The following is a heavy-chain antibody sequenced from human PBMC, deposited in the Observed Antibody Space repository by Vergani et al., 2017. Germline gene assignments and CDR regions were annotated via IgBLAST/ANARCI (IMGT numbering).Heavy chain of an antibody. J-gene: IGHJ4*02. D-gene: IGHD6-13*01. CDR1: GGTFSSNS. Sequence: QGQLAQSGAEVKKPGSSVKVSCKASGGTFSSNSISWVRQAPGQGLEWMGWISPNSGGTAYAQKFQGRVTMTRDTSISTAYMELSRLRSDDTAVYYCARSYSTSFFYFDYWGQGTLVTVSS. V-gene: IGHV1-2*02. CDR3: ARSYSTSFFYFDY. CDR2: ISPNSGGT.